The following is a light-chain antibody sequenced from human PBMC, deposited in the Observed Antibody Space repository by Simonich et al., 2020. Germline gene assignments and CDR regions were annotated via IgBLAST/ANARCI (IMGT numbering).Light chain of an antibody. J-gene: IGKJ2*01. V-gene: IGKV1-5*03. Sequence: DIQMTQSPSTLSASVGDRVTLTCRTSQSISSWLAWYQQKPGTAPKLLIDKASSLESGGPSRFRGSGSGTEFTLTISSLQPDDFATYYCQQYNSYSTFGQGTKLEIK. CDR2: KAS. CDR3: QQYNSYST. CDR1: QSISSW.